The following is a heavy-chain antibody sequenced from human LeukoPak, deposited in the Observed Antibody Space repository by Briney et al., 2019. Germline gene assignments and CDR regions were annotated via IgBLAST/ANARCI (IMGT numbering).Heavy chain of an antibody. CDR2: INHSGST. V-gene: IGHV4-34*01. J-gene: IGHJ6*03. Sequence: PSETLSLTCAVYGGSFSGYYWSWIRQPPGKGLEWVGEINHSGSTNYNPSLKSRVTISVDTSMNQFSLKLSSVTAADTAVYYCARGKPITIFGVVKNCYMDVWGKGTTVTVSS. D-gene: IGHD3-3*01. CDR1: GGSFSGYY. CDR3: ARGKPITIFGVVKNCYMDV.